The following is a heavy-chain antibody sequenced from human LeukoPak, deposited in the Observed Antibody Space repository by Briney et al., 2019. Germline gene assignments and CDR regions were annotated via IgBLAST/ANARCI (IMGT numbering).Heavy chain of an antibody. Sequence: PGGSLRLSCAASGFTFSSYSMNWVRQAPGKGLEWVSSLSSSSSYIYYADSVKGRFTISRDNAKNSLFLQMNSLRGEDTAVYYCARDSRRGQLVKYYYYYGMDVWGQGTTVTVSS. CDR1: GFTFSSYS. CDR2: LSSSSSYI. J-gene: IGHJ6*02. CDR3: ARDSRRGQLVKYYYYYGMDV. V-gene: IGHV3-21*01. D-gene: IGHD6-6*01.